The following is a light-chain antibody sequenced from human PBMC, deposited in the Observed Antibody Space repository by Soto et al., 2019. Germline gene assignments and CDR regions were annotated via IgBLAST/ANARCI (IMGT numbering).Light chain of an antibody. Sequence: EIECTQSPCTLSLSPGESATLSCRASQSVSSSYLAWYQQKPGQAPRLLIYGASSRATGIPDRSSGSGSGTDFTLTISRLQPEDFAVYDCQQYGSSPTTFGQGTRLEIK. CDR3: QQYGSSPTT. J-gene: IGKJ5*01. CDR1: QSVSSSY. CDR2: GAS. V-gene: IGKV3-20*01.